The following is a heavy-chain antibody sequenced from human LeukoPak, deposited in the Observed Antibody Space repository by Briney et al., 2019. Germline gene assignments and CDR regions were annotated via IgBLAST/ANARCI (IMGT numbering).Heavy chain of an antibody. V-gene: IGHV3-7*01. CDR1: GFTFSSSC. D-gene: IGHD5/OR15-5a*01. J-gene: IGHJ4*02. Sequence: PGGSLRLSCAASGFTFSSSCMSWVRQAPGKGLEWVAHIKQDGSEKYYVDSVKGRFTISRDTAKNSLYLKMYSLRAEDTAVYYCAREDRASQYFDYWGQGTLVTVSS. CDR2: IKQDGSEK. CDR3: AREDRASQYFDY.